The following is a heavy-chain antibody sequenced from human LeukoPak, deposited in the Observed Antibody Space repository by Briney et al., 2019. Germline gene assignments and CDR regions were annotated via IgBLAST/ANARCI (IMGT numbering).Heavy chain of an antibody. CDR3: ARGIVGATHYFDY. CDR1: GYTFTGYY. Sequence: ASVKVSCKASGYTFTGYYMHWVRQAPGQGLEWMGWINPNSGGTNYAQKFQGRVTMTRDTSISTAYMELSRLRSDDTAVYYCARGIVGATHYFDYWGQGTLVTVSS. CDR2: INPNSGGT. V-gene: IGHV1-2*02. D-gene: IGHD1-26*01. J-gene: IGHJ4*02.